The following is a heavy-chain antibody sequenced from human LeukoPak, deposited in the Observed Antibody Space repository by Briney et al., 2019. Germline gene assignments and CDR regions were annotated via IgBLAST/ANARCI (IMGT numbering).Heavy chain of an antibody. Sequence: SETLSLTCTVSGGSINSHNWTWIRQPPGKGLEWIGYIDDSGNSKYNPSLKSRVTISVDTSRNQFSLKLISVTAADTAVYYCVRASYSYDISGWVPFDYWGQGTLVTVSS. CDR1: GGSINSHN. CDR2: IDDSGNS. D-gene: IGHD3-22*01. J-gene: IGHJ4*02. V-gene: IGHV4-59*11. CDR3: VRASYSYDISGWVPFDY.